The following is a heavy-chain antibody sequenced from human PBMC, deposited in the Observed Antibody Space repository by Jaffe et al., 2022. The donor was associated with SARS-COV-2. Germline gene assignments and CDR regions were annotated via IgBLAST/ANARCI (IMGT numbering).Heavy chain of an antibody. CDR1: GASISGSPYY. CDR2: LYYTGSA. Sequence: QPQLQESGPGLVKPSETLSLSCSVSGASISGSPYYWGWIRQTPGKGLEWIGSLYYTGSAYYNRSLRSRVTFSVDTSKNQFSLRLYSVTAADTAVYYCARHSFYDSRGHSDWFDSWGQGILVTVSS. CDR3: ARHSFYDSRGHSDWFDS. V-gene: IGHV4-39*01. D-gene: IGHD3-22*01. J-gene: IGHJ5*01.